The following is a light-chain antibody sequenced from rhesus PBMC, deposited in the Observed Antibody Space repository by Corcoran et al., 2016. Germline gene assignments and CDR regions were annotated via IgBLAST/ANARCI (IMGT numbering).Light chain of an antibody. Sequence: DIQMTQSPSSLSASVGDKVTINCRASKGIRNALAWHQPKPGKAPKLLIYAASSLQIGVPSRFSGSGSGTYFTLTISRLQPEDFAVYYCQQRNSYPLTFGGGTKVEIK. CDR2: AAS. J-gene: IGKJ4*01. V-gene: IGKV1-33*01. CDR3: QQRNSYPLT. CDR1: KGIRNA.